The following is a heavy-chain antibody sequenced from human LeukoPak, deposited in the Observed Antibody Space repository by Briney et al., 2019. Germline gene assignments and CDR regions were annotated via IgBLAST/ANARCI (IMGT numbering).Heavy chain of an antibody. Sequence: PGGSLRLSCAASGFTFSSYAMHWVRQAPGKGLEWVAFIRYDGSNKYYADSVKGRFTISRDNSKNTLYLQMNSLRAEDTAVYYCAKDRSIAAAGTLDYWGQGTLVTVSS. CDR1: GFTFSSYA. CDR3: AKDRSIAAAGTLDY. CDR2: IRYDGSNK. D-gene: IGHD6-13*01. V-gene: IGHV3-30*02. J-gene: IGHJ4*02.